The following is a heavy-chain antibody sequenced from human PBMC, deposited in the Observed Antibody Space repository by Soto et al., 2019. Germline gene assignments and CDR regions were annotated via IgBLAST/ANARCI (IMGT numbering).Heavy chain of an antibody. CDR3: AREMNYYDTSGDSYFDS. CDR2: IYYSGST. D-gene: IGHD3-22*01. Sequence: QVQLQESGPGLVKPSQTLSLTCTVSGGSINSGTYHWSWIRQHPGKGLEWIGYIYYSGSTFYNPXLNSRLTISVXXSXNXXSLRLSSVTAADTAVYYCAREMNYYDTSGDSYFDSWGQGTLVTVSS. CDR1: GGSINSGTYH. V-gene: IGHV4-31*03. J-gene: IGHJ4*02.